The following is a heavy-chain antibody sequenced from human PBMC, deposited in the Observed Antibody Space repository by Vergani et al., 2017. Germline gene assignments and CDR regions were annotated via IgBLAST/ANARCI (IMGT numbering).Heavy chain of an antibody. D-gene: IGHD6-13*01. CDR1: GGSISSSSYY. J-gene: IGHJ6*02. V-gene: IGHV4-39*07. CDR3: AAQRGRQQHYYGMDV. Sequence: QLQLQESGPGLVKPSETLSLTCTVSGGSISSSSYYWGWIRQPPGKGLEWIGSIYYSGSTYYNPSLKSRVTISVDTSKNQFSLKLSSVTAADTAVYYCAAQRGRQQHYYGMDVWGQGP. CDR2: IYYSGST.